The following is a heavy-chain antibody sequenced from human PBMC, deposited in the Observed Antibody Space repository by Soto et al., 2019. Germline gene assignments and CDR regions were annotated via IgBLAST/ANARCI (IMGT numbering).Heavy chain of an antibody. Sequence: SETLSLTCTVSGGPFSRGGYYWSWIRQHPGKGLECIGYIFYTGSTYYNPTLKSRVTMSVDTSKRQFSLNLSSLTAADTAVYYCARAHYGDYGYGMDVWGQGTTVTVSS. CDR1: GGPFSRGGYY. CDR3: ARAHYGDYGYGMDV. V-gene: IGHV4-31*03. CDR2: IFYTGST. J-gene: IGHJ6*02. D-gene: IGHD4-17*01.